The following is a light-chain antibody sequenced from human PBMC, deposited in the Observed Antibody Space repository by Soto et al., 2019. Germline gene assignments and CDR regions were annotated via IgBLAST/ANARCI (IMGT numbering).Light chain of an antibody. Sequence: DIQMTQSPSTLSASVGDRVTINCRASQSISDWLAWFQLKPGKAPKLLIYDASSLESGVPSRFSGSGSGTEFTLTISSLQPDDFATYYCQQYNSYSPLTFGGGTKVDIK. V-gene: IGKV1-5*01. CDR1: QSISDW. CDR2: DAS. CDR3: QQYNSYSPLT. J-gene: IGKJ4*01.